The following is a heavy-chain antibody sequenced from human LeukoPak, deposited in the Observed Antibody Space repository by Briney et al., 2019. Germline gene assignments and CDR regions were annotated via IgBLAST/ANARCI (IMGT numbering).Heavy chain of an antibody. V-gene: IGHV3-7*01. J-gene: IGHJ4*02. CDR1: GFTFSSYA. Sequence: GGSLRLSCAASGFTFSSYAMHWVRQAPGKGLEWVANIKQDGSEKYYVDSVKGRFTISRDNAKNSLYLQMNSLRAEDTAVYYCARRAWWGRGNGYFDYWGQGTLVTVSS. D-gene: IGHD1-1*01. CDR2: IKQDGSEK. CDR3: ARRAWWGRGNGYFDY.